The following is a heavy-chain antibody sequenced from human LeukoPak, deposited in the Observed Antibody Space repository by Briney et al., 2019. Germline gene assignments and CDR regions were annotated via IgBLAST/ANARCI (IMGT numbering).Heavy chain of an antibody. CDR2: ISYTGNT. V-gene: IGHV4-31*03. CDR3: AREKVTTETNWFDP. D-gene: IGHD4-11*01. CDR1: GGSFSSGGFY. J-gene: IGHJ5*02. Sequence: SETLSLTCTVSGGSFSSGGFYWSWLRQHPGKALEWIGYISYTGNTYYNASLRSRVTISVDTSKNQFSLKLSSLTAADTAVYYCAREKVTTETNWFDPWGQGTLVNVSS.